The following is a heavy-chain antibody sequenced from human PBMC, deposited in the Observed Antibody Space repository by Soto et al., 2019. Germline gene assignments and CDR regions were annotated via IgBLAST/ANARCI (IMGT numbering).Heavy chain of an antibody. J-gene: IGHJ4*02. V-gene: IGHV3-33*01. Sequence: QVQLVESGGGVVQPGGSLRLSCAASGFTFSAFSTYAVHWVRQAPGKGLEWVAVVLLDGSNEYYTESVKGRFTVARDLSKNTMYLQMTSLRVEDTGVYYCVQVPRPRLAYLFGSVYWGQGSLVTVSS. CDR2: VLLDGSNE. D-gene: IGHD3-10*01. CDR3: VQVPRPRLAYLFGSVY. CDR1: GFTFSAFSTYA.